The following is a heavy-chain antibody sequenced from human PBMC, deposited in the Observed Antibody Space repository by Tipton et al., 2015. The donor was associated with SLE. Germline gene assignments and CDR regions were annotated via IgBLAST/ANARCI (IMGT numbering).Heavy chain of an antibody. Sequence: TLSLTCSVSGGSISSSSCYWGWIRQPPGKGLEWIGSIYYSGYSYYSPSLKSRVTVSVDTSKDQFSLRLTSVTAADTAVYYCARLEGPIYYGSGSLYYYGMDVWGQGTTVTVSS. D-gene: IGHD3-10*01. J-gene: IGHJ6*02. V-gene: IGHV4-39*07. CDR3: ARLEGPIYYGSGSLYYYGMDV. CDR1: GGSISSSSCY. CDR2: IYYSGYS.